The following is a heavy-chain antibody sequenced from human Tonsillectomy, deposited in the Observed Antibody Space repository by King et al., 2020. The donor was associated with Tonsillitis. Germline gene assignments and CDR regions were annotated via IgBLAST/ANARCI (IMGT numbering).Heavy chain of an antibody. Sequence: VQLVESGGGLVQPGGSLRLSCAASGFSFSNYAMSWVRQAPGKGLEWVSAISGSGDSTYYADSVKGRFTIFRDNSKNTVYLQMNSLRAEDTAVYYCATDWNYDSSGYYYYGMDVWGQGTTVTVSS. J-gene: IGHJ6*02. CDR2: ISGSGDST. D-gene: IGHD3-22*01. CDR1: GFSFSNYA. CDR3: ATDWNYDSSGYYYYGMDV. V-gene: IGHV3-23*04.